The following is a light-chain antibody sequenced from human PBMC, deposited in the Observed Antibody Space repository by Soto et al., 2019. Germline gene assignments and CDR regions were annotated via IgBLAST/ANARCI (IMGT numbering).Light chain of an antibody. Sequence: QLVLTQPPSASASLGASVKLTRTLSSGHNSYAIAWHQQQPEKGPRYLMKLNNDGSHSKGDGIPDRFSGSSSGAERYLTISSLQSEDEADYYCQTWSTDIRVFGGGTKLTVL. V-gene: IGLV4-69*01. J-gene: IGLJ3*02. CDR2: LNNDGSH. CDR1: SGHNSYA. CDR3: QTWSTDIRV.